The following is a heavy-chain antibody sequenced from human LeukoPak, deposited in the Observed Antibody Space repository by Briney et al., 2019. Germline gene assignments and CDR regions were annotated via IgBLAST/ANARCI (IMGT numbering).Heavy chain of an antibody. CDR1: GFSFISYG. Sequence: GGSLRLSCAASGFSFISYGMRWVRQAPDKGLEWVGVISDDGRNKKYADSVKGRFTISRDNSKDTLYLQMNSLRDEDTAVYYCAKRPSDYGDYVTYFDYWGQGTLVTVSS. CDR2: ISDDGRNK. CDR3: AKRPSDYGDYVTYFDY. V-gene: IGHV3-30*18. D-gene: IGHD4-17*01. J-gene: IGHJ4*02.